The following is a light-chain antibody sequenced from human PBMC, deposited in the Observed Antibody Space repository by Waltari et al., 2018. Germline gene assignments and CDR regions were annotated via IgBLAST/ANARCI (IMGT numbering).Light chain of an antibody. Sequence: QSALSQPAPVSGSPGQSLTIPCTGASTDLASYNLVAWYQHHPNRAPKLIIYEATKPPSGISHRFSGAKSGATASLRISGLQADDEADYYCCSYTGSSTSYGCGGGTKVTVL. CDR2: EAT. CDR1: STDLASYNL. V-gene: IGLV2-23*01. J-gene: IGLJ1*01. CDR3: CSYTGSSTSYG.